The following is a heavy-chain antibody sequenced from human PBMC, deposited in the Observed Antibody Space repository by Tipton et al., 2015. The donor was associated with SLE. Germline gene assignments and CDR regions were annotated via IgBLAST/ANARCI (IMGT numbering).Heavy chain of an antibody. V-gene: IGHV4-39*07. CDR1: GDSISSSSHD. J-gene: IGHJ2*01. CDR2: IFYSGST. Sequence: TLSLTCTVSGDSISSSSHDWAWIRQPPGKGLEWIGNIFYSGSTYYTPSLKSRLTISVDTSKSQFSLRLGSVTAADTAVYFCARLRMGNWYFDLWGRGTLVTVSS. D-gene: IGHD7-27*01. CDR3: ARLRMGNWYFDL.